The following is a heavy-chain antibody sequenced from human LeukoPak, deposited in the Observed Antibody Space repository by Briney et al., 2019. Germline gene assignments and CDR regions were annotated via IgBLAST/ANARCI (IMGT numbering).Heavy chain of an antibody. V-gene: IGHV1-18*01. D-gene: IGHD6-13*01. J-gene: IGHJ5*02. CDR3: ARGPLDDIAAAGTDWFDP. Sequence: ASVKVSCKASGYTFTSYGISWVRQAPGQGLEWMGWISAYNGNTNYAQKLQGRVTMTTDTSTSTAYMELRSLRSDDTAVYYCARGPLDDIAAAGTDWFDPWGQGTLVTVSS. CDR2: ISAYNGNT. CDR1: GYTFTSYG.